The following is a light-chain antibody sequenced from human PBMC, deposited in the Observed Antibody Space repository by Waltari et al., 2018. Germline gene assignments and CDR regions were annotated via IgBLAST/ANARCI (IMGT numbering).Light chain of an antibody. CDR2: AAS. V-gene: IGKV1-NL1*01. CDR1: QGISNS. CDR3: QQYYSTPPYT. J-gene: IGKJ2*01. Sequence: DIQMTQSPSSLSASVGDRVTITCRASQGISNSLAWYQQKPGKAPKLLLYAASRLESVVPSRFSGSGSGTDYTLTISSLQPEDFATYYCQQYYSTPPYTFGQGTKLEIK.